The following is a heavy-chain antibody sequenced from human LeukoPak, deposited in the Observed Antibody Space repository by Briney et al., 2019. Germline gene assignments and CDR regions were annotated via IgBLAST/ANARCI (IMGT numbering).Heavy chain of an antibody. D-gene: IGHD6-13*01. CDR3: AKAVIAASGTSPY. Sequence: PGRSLRLSCAASGFTFDDYAMRWVRQAPGKGLEWVSYISGSSSRIYYADSVKGRFTISRDNAKNSVYLQMNSLRAEDTAVYYCAKAVIAASGTSPYWGQGTLVIVFS. CDR1: GFTFDDYA. CDR2: ISGSSSRI. V-gene: IGHV3-48*03. J-gene: IGHJ4*02.